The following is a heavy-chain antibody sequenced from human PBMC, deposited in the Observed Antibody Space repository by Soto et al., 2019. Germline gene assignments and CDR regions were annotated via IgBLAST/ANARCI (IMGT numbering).Heavy chain of an antibody. CDR1: GYSFTRYW. CDR3: ARLAGAYCSGGSCYGMDV. J-gene: IGHJ6*02. CDR2: IYPGDSDT. V-gene: IGHV5-51*01. D-gene: IGHD2-15*01. Sequence: GESLKISCKGSGYSFTRYWSGWVRQMPGKGLEWMGVIYPGDSDTRYSPSFQGQVTISADKSISTAYLQWSSLKASDTAMYYCARLAGAYCSGGSCYGMDVWGQGTTVTVSS.